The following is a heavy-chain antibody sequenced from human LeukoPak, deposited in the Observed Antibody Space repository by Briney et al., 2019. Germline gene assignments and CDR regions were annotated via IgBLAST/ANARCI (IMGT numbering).Heavy chain of an antibody. V-gene: IGHV4-31*03. CDR2: ITYSGNT. CDR3: ARIAYDALDSYYYGMDV. D-gene: IGHD3-3*01. CDR1: GGSISSGPYY. Sequence: SETLSLTCTVPGGSISSGPYYWIWVRQHPGKGLEWIGYITYSGNTYYYPALNSRVTVSLDTSKTQFSLKLSSVTAADTAVYYCARIAYDALDSYYYGMDVWGQGTTVTVSS. J-gene: IGHJ6*02.